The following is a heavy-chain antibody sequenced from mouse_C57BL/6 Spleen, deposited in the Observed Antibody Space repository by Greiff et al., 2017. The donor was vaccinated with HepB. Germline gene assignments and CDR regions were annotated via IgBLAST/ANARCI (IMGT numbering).Heavy chain of an antibody. CDR1: GYSFTSYY. J-gene: IGHJ2*01. Sequence: VQLVESGPELVKPGASVKISCKASGYSFTSYYIHWVKQRPGQGLEWIGWIYPGSGNTKYNEKFKGKATLTADTSSSTAYMQLSSLTSEDSAVYYCARRDYYGSSHFDYWGQGTTLTVSS. D-gene: IGHD1-1*01. CDR3: ARRDYYGSSHFDY. V-gene: IGHV1-66*01. CDR2: IYPGSGNT.